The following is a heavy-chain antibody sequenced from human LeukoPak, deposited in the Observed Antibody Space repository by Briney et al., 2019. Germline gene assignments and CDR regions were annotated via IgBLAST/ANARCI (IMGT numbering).Heavy chain of an antibody. D-gene: IGHD2/OR15-2a*01. Sequence: ASVKVSCKASGYTFTSYGISWVRQAPGQGLEWMGWISAYNGNTNYAQKLQGRVTMTTDTSTTTAYMELRSLRSDDTAVYYCARGAFSGFHGSYYSDYWGQGTLVTVSS. J-gene: IGHJ4*02. V-gene: IGHV1-18*01. CDR3: ARGAFSGFHGSYYSDY. CDR1: GYTFTSYG. CDR2: ISAYNGNT.